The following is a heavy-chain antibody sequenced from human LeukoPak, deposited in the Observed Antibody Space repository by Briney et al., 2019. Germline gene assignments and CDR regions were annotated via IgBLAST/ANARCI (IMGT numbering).Heavy chain of an antibody. Sequence: GESLKISCKGSGYSFTSYWIGWVRQMPGKGLEWMGIIYPGDSDTRYSPSFQGQVTISADKSISTAYLQWSSLKASDTATYYCARLIRYNWNYVGWFDPWGQGTLVTVSS. CDR3: ARLIRYNWNYVGWFDP. CDR1: GYSFTSYW. V-gene: IGHV5-51*01. J-gene: IGHJ5*02. D-gene: IGHD1-7*01. CDR2: IYPGDSDT.